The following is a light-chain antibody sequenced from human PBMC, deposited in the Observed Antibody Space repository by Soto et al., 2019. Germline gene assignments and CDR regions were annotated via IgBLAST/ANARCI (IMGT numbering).Light chain of an antibody. J-gene: IGKJ5*01. CDR2: AVS. Sequence: AIQLTQSPSSLSASVGDRVTITCRASQRVSSFLAWYQQKPGKAPKLLINAVSTLQSGVPSRFSGSGSGTDFTLTISSLQPEDFATYYCQQLNNYPFTFGQGTRLEIQ. CDR3: QQLNNYPFT. CDR1: QRVSSF. V-gene: IGKV1D-13*01.